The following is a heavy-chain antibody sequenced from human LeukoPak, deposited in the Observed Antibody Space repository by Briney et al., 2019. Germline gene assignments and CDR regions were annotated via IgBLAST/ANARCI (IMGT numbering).Heavy chain of an antibody. CDR1: GGTFSSYA. CDR3: ARAVSGSYYGDYYMDV. CDR2: IIPIFGTA. J-gene: IGHJ6*03. D-gene: IGHD1-26*01. V-gene: IGHV1-69*13. Sequence: ASVKVSCKASGGTFSSYAISWVRQAPGQGLEWMGGIIPIFGTANYAQKFQGRVTITADESTSTAYMELSSLRSEDTAVYYCARAVSGSYYGDYYMDVWGKGTTVTVS.